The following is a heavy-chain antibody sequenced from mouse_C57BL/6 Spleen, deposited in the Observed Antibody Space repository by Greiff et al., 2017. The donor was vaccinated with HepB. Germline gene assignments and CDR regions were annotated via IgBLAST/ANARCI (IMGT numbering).Heavy chain of an antibody. D-gene: IGHD1-1*01. J-gene: IGHJ4*01. CDR2: IHPNSGST. V-gene: IGHV1-64*01. Sequence: QVQLQQPGAELVKPGASVKLSCKASGYTFTSYWMHWVKQRPGQGLEWIGMIHPNSGSTNNNEKFKSKATLTVDKSSSTAYMQLSSLTSEDSAVYYCARSTVAAMDYWGQGTSVTVSS. CDR1: GYTFTSYW. CDR3: ARSTVAAMDY.